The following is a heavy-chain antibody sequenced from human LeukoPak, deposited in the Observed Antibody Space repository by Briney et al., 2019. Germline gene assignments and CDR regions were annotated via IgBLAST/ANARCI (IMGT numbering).Heavy chain of an antibody. D-gene: IGHD3-10*01. CDR2: IYYSGGT. J-gene: IGHJ5*02. CDR1: GGSISSHY. Sequence: PSETLSLTCTVSGGSISSHYWSWIRQPPGKGLEWIGYIYYSGGTNYNPSLKSRVTISVDTSKNQFSLKLSSVTAADTAVYYCARHVTLWFPNNNWFDPWGQGTLVTVSS. V-gene: IGHV4-59*08. CDR3: ARHVTLWFPNNNWFDP.